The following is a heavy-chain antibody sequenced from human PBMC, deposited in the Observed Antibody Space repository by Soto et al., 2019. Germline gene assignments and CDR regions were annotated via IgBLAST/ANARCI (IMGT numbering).Heavy chain of an antibody. CDR2: VFYSGAT. Sequence: SETLSLTCNVSGGPIKTGDYYWNWIRQPPGKGLEWIGYVFYSGATNYSPSLKSRAAISMDTSKNQFSLSLTFVTAADTAVYYCARAGFSYGHLLFWGQGIRVTVSS. CDR3: ARAGFSYGHLLF. J-gene: IGHJ4*02. CDR1: GGPIKTGDYY. V-gene: IGHV4-30-4*01. D-gene: IGHD3-10*01.